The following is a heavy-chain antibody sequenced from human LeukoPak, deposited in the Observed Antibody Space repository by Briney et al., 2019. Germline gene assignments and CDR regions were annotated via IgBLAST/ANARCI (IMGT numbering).Heavy chain of an antibody. Sequence: GGSLRLSCAASGFTFDDYAMHWVRQAPGKGLEWVSGISWNSGSIGYADSVKGRFTISRDYSKNTLYLQMNSLRPEDTAVYFCARDNWYDYLADALDIWGQGTMVTVSS. D-gene: IGHD1-1*01. CDR1: GFTFDDYA. J-gene: IGHJ3*02. CDR3: ARDNWYDYLADALDI. V-gene: IGHV3-9*01. CDR2: ISWNSGSI.